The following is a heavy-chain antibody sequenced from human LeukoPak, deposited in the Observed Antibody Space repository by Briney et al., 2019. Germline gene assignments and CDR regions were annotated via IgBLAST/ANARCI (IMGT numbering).Heavy chain of an antibody. CDR1: GYSFNSYW. Sequence: GESLKISCKGSGYSFNSYWIGWVRQMPGKGLEWMGIIYPGDSDTRYSPSFQGQVTISADKSISTAYLQWSSLKASDTAMYYCARRGYCSGGSCYYFDYWGQGTLVTVSS. V-gene: IGHV5-51*01. J-gene: IGHJ4*02. D-gene: IGHD2-15*01. CDR3: ARRGYCSGGSCYYFDY. CDR2: IYPGDSDT.